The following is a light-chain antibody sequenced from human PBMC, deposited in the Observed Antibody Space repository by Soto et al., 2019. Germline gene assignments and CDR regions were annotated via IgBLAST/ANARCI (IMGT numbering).Light chain of an antibody. Sequence: QSVLTQPPSVSGALGQWVTISCTGSSSNIGAGYDVHWYQQLPRTAPKLLIYGNTNRPSGVPDRFSGSKSGTLASLAITGLRAEDEADYYCQSFDSSLSAWVFGGGTKLTVL. CDR3: QSFDSSLSAWV. CDR1: SSNIGAGYD. V-gene: IGLV1-40*01. J-gene: IGLJ3*02. CDR2: GNT.